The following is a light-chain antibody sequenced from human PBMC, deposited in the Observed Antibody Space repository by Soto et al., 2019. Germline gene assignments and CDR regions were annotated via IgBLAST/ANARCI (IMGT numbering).Light chain of an antibody. CDR2: TNN. V-gene: IGLV1-47*01. J-gene: IGLJ3*02. CDR1: SSNIGSNS. CDR3: ATWDDILSGVV. Sequence: QPVLTQPPSASGTPGQRVTISCSGSSSNIGSNSVYWYQQLPKMAPKLLIYTNNQRPSGVPGRFSGSKSGISASLAISGLRSEDEADYYCATWDDILSGVVFGGGTKLTVL.